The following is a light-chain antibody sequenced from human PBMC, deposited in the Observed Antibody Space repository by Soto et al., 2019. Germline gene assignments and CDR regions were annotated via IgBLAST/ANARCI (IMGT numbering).Light chain of an antibody. CDR2: DVT. J-gene: IGLJ2*01. CDR3: CSYAGTYTHVV. Sequence: QSALTQPRSVSGSPGQSVTISCTGTSSDVGGYDYVSWYQQYPGKAPKVMIYDVTKRPSGVPDRFSGSKSGNTASLTISGLQAEDEADYYCCSYAGTYTHVVFGGATQLTVL. V-gene: IGLV2-11*01. CDR1: SSDVGGYDY.